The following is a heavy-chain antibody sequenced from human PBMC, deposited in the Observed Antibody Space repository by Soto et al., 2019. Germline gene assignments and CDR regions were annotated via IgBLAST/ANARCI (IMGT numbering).Heavy chain of an antibody. V-gene: IGHV1-69*01. J-gene: IGHJ6*02. CDR1: GGTFSSYA. CDR3: ARGPITMVRGVYYYGMDV. Sequence: QVQLVQSGAEVKNPGSSVKVSCKASGGTFSSYAISWVRQAPGQGLEWRGGIIPIFGTANYAQKFQGRVTITANESTSTAYMELSSLRSEDTAVYYCARGPITMVRGVYYYGMDVWGQGTTVTVSS. D-gene: IGHD3-10*01. CDR2: IIPIFGTA.